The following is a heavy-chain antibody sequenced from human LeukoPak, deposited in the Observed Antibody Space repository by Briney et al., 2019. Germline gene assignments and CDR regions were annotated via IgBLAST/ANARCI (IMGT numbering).Heavy chain of an antibody. J-gene: IGHJ4*02. Sequence: ASVKVSCKASGHTFTSYSISWVRQDPGQGLEWMGWINPNSGGTSYAQKFQGRVTMTRDTSISTAYMELSSLRSDDTAVYYCARDGSMPYDYWGQGTLVTVSS. D-gene: IGHD2/OR15-2a*01. CDR3: ARDGSMPYDY. CDR2: INPNSGGT. CDR1: GHTFTSYS. V-gene: IGHV1-2*02.